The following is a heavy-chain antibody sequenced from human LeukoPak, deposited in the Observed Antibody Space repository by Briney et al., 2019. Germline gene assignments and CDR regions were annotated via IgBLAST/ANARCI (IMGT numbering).Heavy chain of an antibody. CDR3: AGEEVVVAAIGPNYYYGMDV. Sequence: PGGSLRLSCAASGFTFSSYSMNWVRQAPGKGLEWVSYISSSSSTIYYADSVKGRFTISRDNAKNSLYLQMNSLRAEDTAVYYCAGEEVVVAAIGPNYYYGMDVWGQGTTVTVSS. V-gene: IGHV3-48*01. J-gene: IGHJ6*02. CDR2: ISSSSSTI. D-gene: IGHD2-15*01. CDR1: GFTFSSYS.